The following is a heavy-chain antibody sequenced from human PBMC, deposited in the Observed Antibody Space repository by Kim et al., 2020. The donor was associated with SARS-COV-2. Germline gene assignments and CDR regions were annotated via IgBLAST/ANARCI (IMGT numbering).Heavy chain of an antibody. CDR1: GYTLTELS. Sequence: ASVKDSCKVSGYTLTELSMHWVRQAPGKGLEWMGGFDPEDGETIYAQKFQGRVTMTEDTSTDTAYMELSSLRSEDTAVYYCATLDSSGYYKEYYFDYWGQGTLVTVSS. CDR3: ATLDSSGYYKEYYFDY. J-gene: IGHJ4*02. D-gene: IGHD3-22*01. CDR2: FDPEDGET. V-gene: IGHV1-24*01.